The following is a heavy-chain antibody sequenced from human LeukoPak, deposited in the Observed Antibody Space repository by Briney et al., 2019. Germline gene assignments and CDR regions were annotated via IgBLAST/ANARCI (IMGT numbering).Heavy chain of an antibody. CDR2: ISSSSSYI. Sequence: PGGSLRLSRAASGFTFSSYSMNWVRQAPGKGLEWVSSISSSSSYIYYADSVKGRFTISRDNAKNSLYLQMNSLRAEDTAVYYCARAGKYSSGSRVWFDPWGQGTLVTVSS. J-gene: IGHJ5*02. V-gene: IGHV3-21*01. CDR3: ARAGKYSSGSRVWFDP. CDR1: GFTFSSYS. D-gene: IGHD6-19*01.